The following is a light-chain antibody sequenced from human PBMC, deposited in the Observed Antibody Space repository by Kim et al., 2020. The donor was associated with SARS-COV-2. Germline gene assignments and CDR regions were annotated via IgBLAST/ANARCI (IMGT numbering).Light chain of an antibody. CDR3: QQYNSWYT. J-gene: IGKJ2*01. CDR1: QSISTW. V-gene: IGKV1-5*03. CDR2: KAS. Sequence: LSASVGARVTITCRASQSISTWLAWYQQKPGKAPKLLIYKASSLEFGVPSRFSGSGSGTEFTLTISSLQPDDFATYYCQQYNSWYTFGQGTKLEI.